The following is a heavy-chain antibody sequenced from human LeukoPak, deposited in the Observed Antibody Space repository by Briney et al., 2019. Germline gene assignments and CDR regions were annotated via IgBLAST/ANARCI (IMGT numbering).Heavy chain of an antibody. CDR1: GGSISSGDYY. CDR3: ARDRGDGYNWNY. Sequence: SETLSLTCTVSGGSISSGDYYWSWIRQPPGKGLEWIGYIYYSGSTYYNPSLKSRVTIPVDTSKNQFSLKLSSVTAADTAVYYCARDRGDGYNWNYWGQGTLVTVSS. CDR2: IYYSGST. J-gene: IGHJ4*02. D-gene: IGHD5-24*01. V-gene: IGHV4-30-4*08.